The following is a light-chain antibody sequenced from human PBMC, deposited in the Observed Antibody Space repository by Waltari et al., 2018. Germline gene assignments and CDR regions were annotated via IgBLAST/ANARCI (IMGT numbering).Light chain of an antibody. CDR2: GQS. CDR3: HSRDSSSTRF. CDR1: SLRRYY. J-gene: IGLJ2*01. Sequence: SSELTQDPTVSVALGQTVRITCPGDSLRRYYPSWYQQRPGQAPILVFYGQSSRPSGLPDRFSGSISGNTASLTITGAQAEDEADYYCHSRDSSSTRFFGGGTRLTV. V-gene: IGLV3-19*01.